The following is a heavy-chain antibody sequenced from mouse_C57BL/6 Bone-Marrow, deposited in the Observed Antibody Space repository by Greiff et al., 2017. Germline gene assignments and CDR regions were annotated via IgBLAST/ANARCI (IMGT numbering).Heavy chain of an antibody. CDR2: INPSNGGT. Sequence: QVQLQQPGTELVKPGASVKLSCKASGYTFTSYWMHWVKQRPGQGLEWIGNINPSNGGTNYNEKFKSKANLTVDKSSSTAYMQLSSLTSEDSAVYYCARERDYYGSSYGYFDVWGTGTTVTVSS. CDR3: ARERDYYGSSYGYFDV. D-gene: IGHD1-1*01. V-gene: IGHV1-53*01. J-gene: IGHJ1*03. CDR1: GYTFTSYW.